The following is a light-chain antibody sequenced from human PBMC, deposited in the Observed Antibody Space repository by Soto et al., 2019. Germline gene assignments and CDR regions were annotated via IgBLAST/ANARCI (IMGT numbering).Light chain of an antibody. CDR3: QQYNNWPPWT. J-gene: IGKJ1*01. CDR2: DAS. CDR1: QSVSNN. Sequence: ILMRQSQATLSVSPGERATLSCRASQSVSNNLAWYQQKPGQAPRLLIYDASTRATGIPAKFSGSGSGTEFTLTIRGLQSEDLAVYYCQQYNNWPPWTFGQGTKLEIK. V-gene: IGKV3-15*01.